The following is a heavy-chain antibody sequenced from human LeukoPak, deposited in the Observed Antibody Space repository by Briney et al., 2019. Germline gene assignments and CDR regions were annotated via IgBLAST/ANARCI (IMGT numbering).Heavy chain of an antibody. CDR1: GDSVSSSSAA. CDR3: AREGSEGYLFDY. Sequence: SQTLSLTCAISGDSVSSSSAAWSWIRQSPSRGLEWLGRTYYRSKWYNDYAVSVKSRITINPDTSKNQFSLQLNSMTPEDTAVYYCAREGSEGYLFDYWGQGTLVAVSS. CDR2: TYYRSKWYN. V-gene: IGHV6-1*01. J-gene: IGHJ4*02. D-gene: IGHD1-1*01.